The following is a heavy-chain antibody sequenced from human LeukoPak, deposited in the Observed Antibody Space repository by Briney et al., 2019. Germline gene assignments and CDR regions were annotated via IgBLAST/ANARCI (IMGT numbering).Heavy chain of an antibody. J-gene: IGHJ4*02. V-gene: IGHV3-30*18. D-gene: IGHD6-19*01. CDR2: ISNDGSNK. Sequence: GGSLRLSCAASEFSFSSNGMHWVRQAPGKGLEWVAVISNDGSNKYYADSVRGRFTISRDNSKNTLYLQMNSLRAEDTAVYYCAKHSSGWYIDYWGQGTLVTVSS. CDR1: EFSFSSNG. CDR3: AKHSSGWYIDY.